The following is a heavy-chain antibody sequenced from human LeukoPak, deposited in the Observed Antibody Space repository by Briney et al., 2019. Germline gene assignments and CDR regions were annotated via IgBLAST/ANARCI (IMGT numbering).Heavy chain of an antibody. CDR1: GYSISSSSYY. CDR3: ARAPLEAYYYDSSGSSHAFDI. D-gene: IGHD3-22*01. V-gene: IGHV4-39*01. Sequence: SETLSLTCNVSGYSISSSSYYWGWIRQPPGKGLEWIGSIYYSGSTYYNPSLKSRVTISVDMSKNQFSLKLSSVTAADTAVYYCARAPLEAYYYDSSGSSHAFDIWGQGTMVTVSS. CDR2: IYYSGST. J-gene: IGHJ3*02.